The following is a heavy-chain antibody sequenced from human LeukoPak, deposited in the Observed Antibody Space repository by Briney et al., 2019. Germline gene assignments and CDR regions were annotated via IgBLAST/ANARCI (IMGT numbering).Heavy chain of an antibody. Sequence: SGGSLRLSCAASGFTISSYWMTWVRQAPGKGLEWVAVISYDGSNKYYADSVKGRFTISRDNSKNMLYLQMNSLRAEDTAVYYCAKASGLSSGYYNYWGQGTLVTVSS. CDR2: ISYDGSNK. V-gene: IGHV3-30*18. J-gene: IGHJ4*02. D-gene: IGHD3-22*01. CDR3: AKASGLSSGYYNY. CDR1: GFTISSYW.